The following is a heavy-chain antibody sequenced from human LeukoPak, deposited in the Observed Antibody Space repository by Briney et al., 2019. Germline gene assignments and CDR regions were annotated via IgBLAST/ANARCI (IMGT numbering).Heavy chain of an antibody. CDR2: INPNSGGT. CDR3: ARRKVRNYYDSSGGSLYYFDY. Sequence: ASVKVSCKASGYTFTAYWLHWVRQAPGQGLEWMGWINPNSGGTNYAQKFQGRITMTRDTSISTAYMGLSRLRSDDTAVYYCARRKVRNYYDSSGGSLYYFDYWGQGTLVTVSS. CDR1: GYTFTAYW. D-gene: IGHD3-22*01. J-gene: IGHJ4*02. V-gene: IGHV1-2*02.